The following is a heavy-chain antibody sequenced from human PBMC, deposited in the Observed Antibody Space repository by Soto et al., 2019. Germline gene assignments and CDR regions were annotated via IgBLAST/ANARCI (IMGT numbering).Heavy chain of an antibody. D-gene: IGHD2-2*01. CDR2: ISYSGST. V-gene: IGHV4-59*01. J-gene: IGHJ4*02. CDR1: GGSISSYY. CDR3: ARGSSSCYGRCFDY. Sequence: QVQLQESGPGLVKPSETLSLTCTVSGGSISSYYWSWIRQSPGKGLEWFGYISYSGSTNYNPSLKSRLTISVDTSKNQFSLNLSSVTAADTAVYYCARGSSSCYGRCFDYWGQGTLVTVSS.